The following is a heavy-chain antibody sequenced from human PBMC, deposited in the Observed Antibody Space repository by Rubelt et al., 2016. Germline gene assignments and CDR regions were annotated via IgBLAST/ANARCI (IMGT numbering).Heavy chain of an antibody. D-gene: IGHD3-22*01. CDR1: GGTFSSYV. CDR3: ARDYCDSSGYTY. V-gene: IGHV1-69*04. Sequence: KPGSSVKVSCKASGGTFSSYVINWVRQAPGQGLEWMGRIVPILHVTNYAQKFRGRVTITADKSTSTAYMELTSLRSEDTAVYYCARDYCDSSGYTYWGQGTLVTVSS. CDR2: IVPILHVT. J-gene: IGHJ4*02.